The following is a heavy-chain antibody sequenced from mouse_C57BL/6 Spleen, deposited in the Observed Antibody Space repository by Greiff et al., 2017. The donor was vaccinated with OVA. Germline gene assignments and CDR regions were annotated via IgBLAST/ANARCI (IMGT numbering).Heavy chain of an antibody. D-gene: IGHD3-2*02. J-gene: IGHJ3*01. V-gene: IGHV1-50*01. Sequence: QVHVKQPGAELVKPGASVKLSCKASGYTFTSYWMQWVKQRPGQGLEWIGEIDPSDSYTNYNQKFKGKATLTVDTSSSTAYMQLSSLTSEDSAVYYCARNPAQATFAYWGQGTLVTVSA. CDR1: GYTFTSYW. CDR3: ARNPAQATFAY. CDR2: IDPSDSYT.